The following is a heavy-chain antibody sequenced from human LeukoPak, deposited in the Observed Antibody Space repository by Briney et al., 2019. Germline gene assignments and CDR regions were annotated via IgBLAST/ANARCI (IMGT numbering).Heavy chain of an antibody. CDR3: AKGVGPVYYFDY. D-gene: IGHD1-26*01. CDR1: GFTFSSYG. Sequence: GGSLRLSCAASGFTFSSYGMHWVRQAPGKGLEWVAVISYDGNNKYYADSVKGRFTISRDNSKNTLYVQMNSLRAEDAAVYYCAKGVGPVYYFDYWGQGTLVTVSS. CDR2: ISYDGNNK. V-gene: IGHV3-30*18. J-gene: IGHJ4*02.